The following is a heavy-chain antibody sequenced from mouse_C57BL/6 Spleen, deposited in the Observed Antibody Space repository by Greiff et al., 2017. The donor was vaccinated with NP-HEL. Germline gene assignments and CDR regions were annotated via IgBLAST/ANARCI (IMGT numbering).Heavy chain of an antibody. Sequence: QVQLKQSGAELVRPGASVTLSCKASGYTFTDYEMHWVKQTPVHGLEWIGAIDPETGGTAYNQKFKGKATLTADKSSSTAYMELRSLTSEDSSVYYCTRGAGWFAYWGQGTLVTVSA. CDR1: GYTFTDYE. V-gene: IGHV1-15*01. J-gene: IGHJ3*01. CDR3: TRGAGWFAY. CDR2: IDPETGGT.